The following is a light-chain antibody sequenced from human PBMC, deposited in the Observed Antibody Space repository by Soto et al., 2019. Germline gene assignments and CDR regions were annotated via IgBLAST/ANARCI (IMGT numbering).Light chain of an antibody. CDR2: RNN. V-gene: IGLV1-47*01. CDR1: SSNIGSNY. CDR3: QSFDSNNFWV. J-gene: IGLJ3*02. Sequence: QSVLTQPPSASGTPGQRVNISCSGSSSNIGSNYVYWYRQFPGTAPKLLIQRNNQRPSGVPARFSGSKSGTSASLAISGLRSEDEADYYCQSFDSNNFWVFGGGTKLTVL.